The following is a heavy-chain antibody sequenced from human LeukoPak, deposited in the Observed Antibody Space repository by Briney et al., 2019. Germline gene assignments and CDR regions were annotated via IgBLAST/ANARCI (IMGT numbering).Heavy chain of an antibody. V-gene: IGHV4-39*07. CDR2: IYYSGST. D-gene: IGHD6-13*01. J-gene: IGHJ5*02. CDR3: ARDSGRYSSSWQAGNWFDP. Sequence: SETLSLTCTVSGGSISSSGYYWGWIRQPPGKGLEWIGSIYYSGSTYYNPSLKSRVTISVDTSKNQFSLKLSSVTAADTAVYYCARDSGRYSSSWQAGNWFDPWGQGTLVTVSS. CDR1: GGSISSSGYY.